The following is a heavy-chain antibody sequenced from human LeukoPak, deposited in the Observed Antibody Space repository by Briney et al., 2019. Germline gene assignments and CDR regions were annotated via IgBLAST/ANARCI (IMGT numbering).Heavy chain of an antibody. J-gene: IGHJ4*02. CDR2: INHSGST. D-gene: IGHD3-22*01. Sequence: SETLSLTCTVSGGSISSSSYYWSWIRQPPGKGLEWIGEINHSGSTNYNPSLKSRVTISVDTSKNQFSLKLSSVTAADTAVYYCARFRDSSGYYNWGQGTLVTVSS. CDR1: GGSISSSSYY. CDR3: ARFRDSSGYYN. V-gene: IGHV4-39*07.